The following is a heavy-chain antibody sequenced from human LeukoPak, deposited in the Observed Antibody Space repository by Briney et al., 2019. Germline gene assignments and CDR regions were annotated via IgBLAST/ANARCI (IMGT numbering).Heavy chain of an antibody. V-gene: IGHV3-74*01. Sequence: GGSLRLSCAASGFTVSSNYMSWVRQAPGKGLEWVSRINSDGSSTSYADSVKGRFTISRDNAKNTLYLQMNSLRAEDTAVYYCARERAYCSGGSCYSFWFDPWGQGTLVTVSS. J-gene: IGHJ5*02. CDR2: INSDGSST. CDR3: ARERAYCSGGSCYSFWFDP. D-gene: IGHD2-15*01. CDR1: GFTVSSNY.